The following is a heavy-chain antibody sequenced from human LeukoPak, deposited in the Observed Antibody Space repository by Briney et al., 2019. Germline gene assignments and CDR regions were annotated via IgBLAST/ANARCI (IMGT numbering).Heavy chain of an antibody. CDR1: GFTFSNYW. Sequence: GGSLRLSCAASGFTFSNYWLTWVRQAPGQGLEWVANIKQDGSEKHYVDSVKGRFTISRDNAKNSLYLQMNSLRAADTAVNYCARDRQIAYWGQGTLVTVSS. CDR3: ARDRQIAY. J-gene: IGHJ4*02. V-gene: IGHV3-7*01. CDR2: IKQDGSEK.